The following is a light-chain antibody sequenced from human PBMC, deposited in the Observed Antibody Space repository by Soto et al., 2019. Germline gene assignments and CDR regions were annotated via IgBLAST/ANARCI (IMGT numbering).Light chain of an antibody. Sequence: QSALTQPRSASGPPGQSVTISCTGTSSDGGGYNYVSWYQQHPGKAPKLMIYEVNKRPSGVPDRFSGSRSGNTASLTISGLQAEDEADYYCCSYACSYTVVFGTWTTVTV. CDR2: EVN. CDR3: CSYACSYTVV. CDR1: SSDGGGYNY. J-gene: IGLJ1*01. V-gene: IGLV2-11*01.